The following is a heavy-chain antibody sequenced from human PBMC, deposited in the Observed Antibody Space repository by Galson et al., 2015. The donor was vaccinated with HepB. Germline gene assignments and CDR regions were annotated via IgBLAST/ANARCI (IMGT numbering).Heavy chain of an antibody. V-gene: IGHV4-34*01. CDR1: GGSFSGYY. CDR3: ARGRRVTMVNRNNWFDP. J-gene: IGHJ5*02. Sequence: TLSLTCAVYGGSFSGYYWSWIRQPPGKGLEWIGEINHSGSTNYNPSLKSRVTISVDTSKNQFSLKLSSVTAADTAVYYCARGRRVTMVNRNNWFDPWGQGTLVTVSS. D-gene: IGHD4/OR15-4a*01. CDR2: INHSGST.